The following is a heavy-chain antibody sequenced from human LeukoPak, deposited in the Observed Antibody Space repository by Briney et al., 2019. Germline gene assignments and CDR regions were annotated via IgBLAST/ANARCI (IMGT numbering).Heavy chain of an antibody. CDR3: ARNAFDI. CDR2: INQDGSAK. J-gene: IGHJ3*02. V-gene: IGHV3-7*01. Sequence: QPGGSLRLSYAASGFTFSSYAMSWVRQAPGRGLEWVANINQDGSAKFYGDSVKGRFTISRDNAKESLHLQMNSLSAEDTAVYYCARNAFDIWGQGTMVTVSS. CDR1: GFTFSSYA.